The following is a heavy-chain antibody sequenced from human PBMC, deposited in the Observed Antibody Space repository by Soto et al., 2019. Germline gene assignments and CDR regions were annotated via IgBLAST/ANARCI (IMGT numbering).Heavy chain of an antibody. CDR1: GGSISSYY. Sequence: SLTCTVSGGSISSYYWSWIRQPAGKGLEWIGRIYTSGSTNYNPSLKSRVTMSVDTSKNQFSLKLSSVTAADTAVYYCAREAGYCSGGSCYPFDPWGQGTLVTVSS. CDR3: AREAGYCSGGSCYPFDP. V-gene: IGHV4-4*07. J-gene: IGHJ5*02. CDR2: IYTSGST. D-gene: IGHD2-15*01.